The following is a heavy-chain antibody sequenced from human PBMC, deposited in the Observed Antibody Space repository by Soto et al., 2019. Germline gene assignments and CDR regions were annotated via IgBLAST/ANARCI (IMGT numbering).Heavy chain of an antibody. CDR3: ARANWYSEY. V-gene: IGHV4-59*11. J-gene: IGHJ4*02. CDR1: GGSINNHY. Sequence: PSETLSLTCSVSGGSINNHYWSWIRQPPGKGLEWIGYVYYTGSTTYNPSLKSRVTMSVDTSKNQFSLNLTSLTAADTAIYYCARANWYSEYWGQGTLVTVSS. CDR2: VYYTGST. D-gene: IGHD7-27*01.